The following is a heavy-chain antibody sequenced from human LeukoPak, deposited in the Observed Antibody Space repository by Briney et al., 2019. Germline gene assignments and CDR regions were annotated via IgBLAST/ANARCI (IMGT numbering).Heavy chain of an antibody. V-gene: IGHV3-23*01. J-gene: IGHJ4*02. CDR3: AKFRGSSSWYGGDYFDY. CDR2: ISGSGGST. CDR1: GFTFSSYA. D-gene: IGHD6-13*01. Sequence: GGSLRLSCAASGFTFSSYAMSWVRQAPGKGLEWVSAISGSGGSTYYADSVKGRFTISRDNSKNTLYLQMNSLRAEDTAVYYCAKFRGSSSWYGGDYFDYWGLGTLVTVSS.